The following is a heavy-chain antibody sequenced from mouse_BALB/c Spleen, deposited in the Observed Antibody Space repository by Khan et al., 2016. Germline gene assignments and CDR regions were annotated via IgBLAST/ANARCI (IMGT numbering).Heavy chain of an antibody. Sequence: EVQLQESGPGLVKPSQSLSLTCTVTGYSITSDYAWNWIRQFPGNKLEWMVYITYSGSTSYNPSLKSRISIPRDTSTNQLFRQLNSVTTGATATHYCARTLRLLYYIDYWGQGTTFTVSS. V-gene: IGHV3-2*02. D-gene: IGHD2-4*01. CDR1: GYSITSDYA. CDR3: ARTLRLLYYIDY. J-gene: IGHJ2*01. CDR2: ITYSGST.